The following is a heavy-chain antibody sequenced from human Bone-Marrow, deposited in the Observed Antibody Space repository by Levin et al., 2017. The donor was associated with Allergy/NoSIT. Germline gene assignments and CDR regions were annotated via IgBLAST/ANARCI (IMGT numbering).Heavy chain of an antibody. CDR3: ARHGHCSGGTCHGMDV. D-gene: IGHD2-15*01. Sequence: PGGSLRLSCQASGYSFTGYWIAWVRQRPGKGLEWMGIIYPGDSDTRYSPSFQGQVIMSADKSSSTAYLQWTSLRASDSATYYCARHGHCSGGTCHGMDVWGQGTTVTVSS. J-gene: IGHJ6*02. CDR1: GYSFTGYW. CDR2: IYPGDSDT. V-gene: IGHV5-51*01.